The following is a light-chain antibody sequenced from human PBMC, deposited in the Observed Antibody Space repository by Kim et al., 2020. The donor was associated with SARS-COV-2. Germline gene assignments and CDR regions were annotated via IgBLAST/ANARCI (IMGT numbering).Light chain of an antibody. V-gene: IGKV3-20*01. CDR1: QFVTSTY. J-gene: IGKJ2*01. Sequence: LSPGETATLSCRASQFVTSTYLAWYQQKPGQAPRLLIYGASTRATGTPDRFSVSASGTDFTLTISRLEPEDFAVYFCQHYSASLYTFGQGTKLEI. CDR2: GAS. CDR3: QHYSASLYT.